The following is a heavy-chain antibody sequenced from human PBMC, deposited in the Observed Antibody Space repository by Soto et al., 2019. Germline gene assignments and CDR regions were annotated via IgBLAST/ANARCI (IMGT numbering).Heavy chain of an antibody. V-gene: IGHV3-23*01. CDR2: ISGSGGST. CDR3: ASRGGYGDYRIWFDP. Sequence: EVQLLESGGGLVQPGGSLRLSCAASGFTFSSYAMSWVRQAPGKGLEWVSAISGSGGSTYYADSVKGRFTISRDNSKNTLYLQMNSLRAEDTAVYYCASRGGYGDYRIWFDPWGQGTLVTVSS. D-gene: IGHD4-17*01. J-gene: IGHJ5*02. CDR1: GFTFSSYA.